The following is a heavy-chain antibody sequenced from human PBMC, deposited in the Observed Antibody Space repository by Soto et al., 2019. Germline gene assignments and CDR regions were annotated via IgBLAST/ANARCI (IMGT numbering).Heavy chain of an antibody. D-gene: IGHD6-13*01. V-gene: IGHV3-23*01. J-gene: IGHJ4*02. CDR2: ISGSGGST. CDR1: GFTFSSYA. Sequence: EVQLLESGGGLVQPGGSLRLSCAASGFTFSSYAMSWVRQAPGKGLEWVSAISGSGGSTYYADSVKGRFTISRDNSKNTLYLQINSLRAEDTAVYYCAKDRRSGVAAAGPDYFDYWGQGTLVTVSS. CDR3: AKDRRSGVAAAGPDYFDY.